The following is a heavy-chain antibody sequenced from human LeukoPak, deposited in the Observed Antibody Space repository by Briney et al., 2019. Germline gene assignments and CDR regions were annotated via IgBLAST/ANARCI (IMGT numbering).Heavy chain of an antibody. V-gene: IGHV4-38-2*02. D-gene: IGHD1-26*01. CDR2: IYYTGST. CDR3: ARDYRLTQIQY. CDR1: GYSISSGYY. Sequence: SETLSLTCTVSGYSISSGYYWGWIRQPPGKGLEWIGSIYYTGSTYYNPSLKSRVTISVDTSKNQFSLRLSSVTAADTAVYYCARDYRLTQIQYWGQGTLVTVSS. J-gene: IGHJ1*01.